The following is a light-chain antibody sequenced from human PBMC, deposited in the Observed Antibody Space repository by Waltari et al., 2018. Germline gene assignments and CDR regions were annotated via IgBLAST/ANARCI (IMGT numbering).Light chain of an antibody. CDR3: QQTYKTPHT. CDR1: QTINNY. CDR2: GAS. Sequence: DIQMTQSPSSLSASVGDRVIIICRESQTINNYLNWYQQKLGKGPELLIYGASSLRSGVPSRFSGSGSGTDFSLTISSLQPEDFATYFCQQTYKTPHTFGQGTKLEIK. V-gene: IGKV1-39*01. J-gene: IGKJ2*01.